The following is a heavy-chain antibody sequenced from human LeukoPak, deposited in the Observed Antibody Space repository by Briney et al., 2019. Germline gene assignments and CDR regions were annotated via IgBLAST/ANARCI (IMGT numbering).Heavy chain of an antibody. CDR1: GYTFTGYY. CDR2: INPNSGGT. CDR3: ARDSPYCSSTSCFDY. J-gene: IGHJ4*02. V-gene: IGHV1-2*02. D-gene: IGHD2-2*01. Sequence: ASVKVSCKASGYTFTGYYMHWVRQAPGQGLEWMGWINPNSGGTNYAQKFQGRVTMTRDTSISTAYMELGRLRSDDTAVYYCARDSPYCSSTSCFDYWGQGTLVTVSS.